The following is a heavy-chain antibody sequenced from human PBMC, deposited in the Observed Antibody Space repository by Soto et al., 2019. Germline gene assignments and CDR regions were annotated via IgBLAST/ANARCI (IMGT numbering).Heavy chain of an antibody. Sequence: SVKVSCKASVCTFTSSAVQWVRQARGQRLEWIGWIVVGSGNTNYAQKFQERVTITRDMSTSTAYMELSSLRSEDTAVYYCAAVYYYDSSGYYYYAFDIWGQGTMVTVSS. CDR2: IVVGSGNT. J-gene: IGHJ3*02. CDR1: VCTFTSSA. CDR3: AAVYYYDSSGYYYYAFDI. V-gene: IGHV1-58*01. D-gene: IGHD3-22*01.